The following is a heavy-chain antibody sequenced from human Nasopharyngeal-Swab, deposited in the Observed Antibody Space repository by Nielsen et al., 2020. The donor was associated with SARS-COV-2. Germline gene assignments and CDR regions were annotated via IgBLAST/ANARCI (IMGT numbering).Heavy chain of an antibody. CDR1: GYSFTSYW. CDR3: ATASGSYYHYYYMDV. Sequence: GESLKISCKGSGYSFTSYWISWVRQMPGKGLEWMGRIDPSDSYTKYSPSFQGHVTISADKSISTAYLQWSSLKASDTAMYYCATASGSYYHYYYMDVWGKGTTVTFSS. V-gene: IGHV5-10-1*01. CDR2: IDPSDSYT. D-gene: IGHD1-26*01. J-gene: IGHJ6*03.